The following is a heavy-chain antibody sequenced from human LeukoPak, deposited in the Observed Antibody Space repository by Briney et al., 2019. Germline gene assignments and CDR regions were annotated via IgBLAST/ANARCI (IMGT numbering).Heavy chain of an antibody. CDR1: GFTFSSYE. J-gene: IGHJ2*01. CDR3: ARGVSHYDILTGYSEAYWYFDL. Sequence: PGGSLRPSCAASGFTFSSYEMNWVRQAPGKGLEWVSYISSSGSTIYYADSVKGRFTISRDNAKNSLYLQMNSLRAEDTAVYYCARGVSHYDILTGYSEAYWYFDLWGRGTLVTVSS. D-gene: IGHD3-9*01. V-gene: IGHV3-48*03. CDR2: ISSSGSTI.